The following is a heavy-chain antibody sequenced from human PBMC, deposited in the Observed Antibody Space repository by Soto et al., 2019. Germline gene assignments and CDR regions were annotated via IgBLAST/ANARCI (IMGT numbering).Heavy chain of an antibody. Sequence: ARGSLRLACAASVFTFSIYSMNWVRQAPGKGLEWVSSISSSSSYIYYADSVKGRFTISRDNAKNSLYLQMNSLRAEDTAVYYCARDSTPYCSSTSCVLWFDPWGQGTLVTVSS. CDR2: ISSSSSYI. CDR1: VFTFSIYS. CDR3: ARDSTPYCSSTSCVLWFDP. V-gene: IGHV3-21*01. J-gene: IGHJ5*02. D-gene: IGHD2-2*01.